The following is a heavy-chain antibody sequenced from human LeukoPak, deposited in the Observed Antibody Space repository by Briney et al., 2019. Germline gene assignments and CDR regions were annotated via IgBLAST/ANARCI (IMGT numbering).Heavy chain of an antibody. Sequence: GGSLRLSCAGSGFTFSIYAMSWVRQAPGKGLEWVSAISDTGATTYDADSVKGRFTISRDNSRGTLYLQMNSLRAEDTALYYCAKHTSIGRYCTNGVCSPSDYWGQGTLVTVSS. CDR3: AKHTSIGRYCTNGVCSPSDY. J-gene: IGHJ4*02. CDR1: GFTFSIYA. V-gene: IGHV3-23*01. CDR2: ISDTGATT. D-gene: IGHD2-8*01.